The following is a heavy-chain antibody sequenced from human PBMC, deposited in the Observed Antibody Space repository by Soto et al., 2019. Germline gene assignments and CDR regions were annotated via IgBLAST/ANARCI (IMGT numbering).Heavy chain of an antibody. J-gene: IGHJ6*02. CDR3: ACLVGYCGGDCYSDYYGMDV. D-gene: IGHD2-21*01. V-gene: IGHV3-11*01. Sequence: PGGSLTLSCAASGFTFSDYYMSWIRQAPGKGLEWVSYISSSGSTIYYADSVKGRFTISRDNAKNSLYLQMNSLRAEDTAVYYCACLVGYCGGDCYSDYYGMDVWGQGTTVPVS. CDR1: GFTFSDYY. CDR2: ISSSGSTI.